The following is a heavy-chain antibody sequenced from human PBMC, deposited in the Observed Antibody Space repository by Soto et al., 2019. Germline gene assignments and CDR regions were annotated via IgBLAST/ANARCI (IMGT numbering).Heavy chain of an antibody. CDR3: ARSQTTVTSFDY. V-gene: IGHV4-59*12. CDR2: IYYSGST. Sequence: SSETLCLTCTVSGGSISSYYWSWIRQPPGKGLEWIGYIYYSGSTNYNPSLKSRVTISVDRSKNQFSLKLSSVTAADTAVYYCARSQTTVTSFDYWGQGTLVTVSS. J-gene: IGHJ4*02. CDR1: GGSISSYY. D-gene: IGHD4-17*01.